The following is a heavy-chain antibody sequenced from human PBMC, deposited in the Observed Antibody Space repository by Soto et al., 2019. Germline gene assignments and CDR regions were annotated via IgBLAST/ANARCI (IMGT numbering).Heavy chain of an antibody. Sequence: QVQLVQSGAEVKEPGDSVRVSCEASGYTFTAYYIHWVRQAPGQGLEWMGWINPKFGDTTYAQDFQGRVTMTSDMSISTVYMELSSLTSDDTAIYYCARNMDYYYGRGSGNGHGVWGQGTTVTVFS. CDR1: GYTFTAYY. J-gene: IGHJ6*02. V-gene: IGHV1-2*02. D-gene: IGHD3-10*02. CDR3: ARNMDYYYGRGSGNGHGV. CDR2: INPKFGDT.